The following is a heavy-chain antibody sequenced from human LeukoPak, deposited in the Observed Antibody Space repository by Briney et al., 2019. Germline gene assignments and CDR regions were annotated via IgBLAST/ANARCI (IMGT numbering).Heavy chain of an antibody. J-gene: IGHJ6*02. CDR2: ISSSSSSYI. CDR1: GFTFSSYS. Sequence: RGSLRLSCAASGFTFSSYSMNWVRQAPGKGLEWVSSISSSSSSYIYYADSVKGRFTISRDNAKNSLYLQMNSLRAEDTAVYYCARDTGSSLYDFWSGYYSHYGMDVWGQGTTVTVSS. D-gene: IGHD3-3*01. CDR3: ARDTGSSLYDFWSGYYSHYGMDV. V-gene: IGHV3-21*01.